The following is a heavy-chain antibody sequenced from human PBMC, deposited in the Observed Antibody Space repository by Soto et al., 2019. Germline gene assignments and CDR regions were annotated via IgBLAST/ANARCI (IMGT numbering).Heavy chain of an antibody. D-gene: IGHD2-21*02. CDR2: ISGSGGTT. J-gene: IGHJ4*02. V-gene: IGHV3-23*01. Sequence: GGSLRLSCAASGFTFSSYAMSWVRQAPGKGLEWVSAISGSGGTTYYADSVKGRFTISRDNSKNTLYLQMNSLRAEDTAVYYCAKDPAYCGGDCDDYWGQGTLVTVSS. CDR3: AKDPAYCGGDCDDY. CDR1: GFTFSSYA.